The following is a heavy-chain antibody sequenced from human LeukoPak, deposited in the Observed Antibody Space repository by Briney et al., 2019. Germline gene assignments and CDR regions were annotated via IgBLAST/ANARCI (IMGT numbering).Heavy chain of an antibody. CDR3: GRVKEASAFDI. CDR2: ISSSGRHM. J-gene: IGHJ3*02. D-gene: IGHD5-12*01. CDR1: GFTFSSYS. V-gene: IGHV3-21*01. Sequence: GGSLRLSCAASGFTFSSYSMNWVRQAPGKGLEWVSSISSSGRHMYYADSVKGRFIISRDSAKNSLYLQMNSLRAEDTAVYYCGRVKEASAFDIWGQGTMVTVSS.